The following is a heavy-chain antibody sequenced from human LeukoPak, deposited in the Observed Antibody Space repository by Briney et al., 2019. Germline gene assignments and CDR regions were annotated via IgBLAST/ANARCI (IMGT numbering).Heavy chain of an antibody. V-gene: IGHV4-31*03. CDR1: GGSISSGGYY. Sequence: SETLSLTCTVSGGSISSGGYYWSWIRQHPGKGLEWIGYIYYSGSTYYNPSLKSRVTISVDTSKNQISLKLSSVTAADTAVYYCARVKSVTMVRGVKTQSFDYWGQGTLVTVSS. CDR3: ARVKSVTMVRGVKTQSFDY. D-gene: IGHD3-10*01. CDR2: IYYSGST. J-gene: IGHJ4*02.